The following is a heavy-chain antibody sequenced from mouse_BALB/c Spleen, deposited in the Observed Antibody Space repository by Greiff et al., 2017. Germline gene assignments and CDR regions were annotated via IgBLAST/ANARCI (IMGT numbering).Heavy chain of an antibody. CDR3: ARGGGYDARVGYFDV. CDR2: IWGGGST. Sequence: VKLVESGPGLVAPSQSLSITCTVSWFSLSRYSVHWVRQPPGKGLEWLGMIWGGGSTDYNSALKSRLSISKDNSKSQVFLKMNSLQTDDTAMYYCARGGGYDARVGYFDVWGAGTTVTVSS. J-gene: IGHJ1*01. D-gene: IGHD2-2*01. V-gene: IGHV2-6-4*01. CDR1: WFSLSRYS.